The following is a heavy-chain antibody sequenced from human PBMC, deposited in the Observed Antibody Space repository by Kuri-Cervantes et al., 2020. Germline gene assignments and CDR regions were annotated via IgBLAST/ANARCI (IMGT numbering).Heavy chain of an antibody. J-gene: IGHJ5*02. CDR2: IWYDGSNK. D-gene: IGHD6-13*01. V-gene: IGHV3-33*01. CDR1: GFTFSSYG. Sequence: GESLKISCAASGFTFSSYGMHWVRQAPDKGLEWVAVIWYDGSNKYYADSVKGRFTISRDNSKNTLYLQMNSLRAEDTPVYYCARDASIAAAWVWFDPWGQGTLVTVSS. CDR3: ARDASIAAAWVWFDP.